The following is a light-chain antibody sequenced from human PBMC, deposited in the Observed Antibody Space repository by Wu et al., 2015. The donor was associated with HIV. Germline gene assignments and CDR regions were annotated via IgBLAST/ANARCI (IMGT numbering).Light chain of an antibody. CDR3: QQYGSSPPWT. J-gene: IGKJ1*01. Sequence: EIVLTQSPGTLSLSPGERATLSCRASQNIYKNYLAWYQQKSGQAPRLLIYGASTRATGIPDKFSGSGSGADFTLTINRLEPEDFAVYYCQQYGSSPPWTFGQGTKLEIK. CDR2: GAS. CDR1: QNIYKNY. V-gene: IGKV3-20*01.